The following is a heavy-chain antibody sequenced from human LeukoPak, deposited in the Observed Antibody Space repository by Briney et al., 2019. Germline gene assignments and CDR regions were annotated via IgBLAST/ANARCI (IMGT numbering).Heavy chain of an antibody. CDR2: FDPEDGET. CDR3: ATDPTVYGFDAFDI. CDR1: GYTLTELS. V-gene: IGHV1-24*01. Sequence: GASVKVSCKVSGYTLTELSMHWVRQAPGKGLEWMGGFDPEDGETIYAQKFQGRVTMTEDTSTDTAYMELSSLRSEDTAVYYCATDPTVYGFDAFDIWGQGTMVTVSS. J-gene: IGHJ3*02. D-gene: IGHD3-16*01.